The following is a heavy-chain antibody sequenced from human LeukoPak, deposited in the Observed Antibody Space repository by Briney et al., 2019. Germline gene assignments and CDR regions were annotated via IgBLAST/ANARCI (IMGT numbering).Heavy chain of an antibody. V-gene: IGHV1-46*01. D-gene: IGHD2-21*02. J-gene: IGHJ4*02. Sequence: ASVKVSCKVSGYTFTSYYMHWVRQAPGQGLEWMGIINPSGGSTSYAQKFQGRVTMTRDTSTSTVYMELSSLRSEDTAVYYCARGGSHIVVVTAPDYWGQGTLVTVSS. CDR1: GYTFTSYY. CDR2: INPSGGST. CDR3: ARGGSHIVVVTAPDY.